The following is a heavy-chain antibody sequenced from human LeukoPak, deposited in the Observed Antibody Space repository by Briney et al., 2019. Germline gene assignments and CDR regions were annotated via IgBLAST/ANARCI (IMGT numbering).Heavy chain of an antibody. CDR3: ARGNYGEDY. CDR1: GFTFGDYA. CDR2: IRSKAYGGTT. V-gene: IGHV3-49*04. J-gene: IGHJ4*02. D-gene: IGHD4-17*01. Sequence: GGSLRLSCTASGFTFGDYAMSWVRQAPGKGLEWVGFIRSKAYGGTTEYAASVKGRFTISRDDSKTIAYLQMNSLKSEDTAVYYCARGNYGEDYWGQGTLVTVSS.